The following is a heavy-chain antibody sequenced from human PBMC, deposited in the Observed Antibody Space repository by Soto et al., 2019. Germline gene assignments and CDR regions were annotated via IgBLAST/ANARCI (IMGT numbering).Heavy chain of an antibody. J-gene: IGHJ5*02. CDR3: AKGLREVAGHPQTYNWFDP. CDR1: GFTFSSYG. CDR2: ISYDGSNK. Sequence: QVQLVESGGGVVQPGRSLRLSCAASGFTFSSYGMHWVRQAPGKGLEWVAVISYDGSNKYYADSVKGRFTISRDNSKNTLYLQMNSLRAEDTAVYYCAKGLREVAGHPQTYNWFDPWGQGTLVTVSS. V-gene: IGHV3-30*18. D-gene: IGHD6-19*01.